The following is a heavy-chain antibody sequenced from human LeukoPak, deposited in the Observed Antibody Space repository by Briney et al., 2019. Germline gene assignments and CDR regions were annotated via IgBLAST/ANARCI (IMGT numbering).Heavy chain of an antibody. Sequence: PSETLSLTCTVSGGSISSSSYYWGWIRQPPGKGLEWIGSIYYSGSTYYNPSLKSRVTISVDTSKNQFSLKLSSVTAADTAVYYCARASPVLIDYWGQGSLVTVSS. CDR2: IYYSGST. D-gene: IGHD3-16*01. J-gene: IGHJ4*02. CDR1: GGSISSSSYY. V-gene: IGHV4-39*07. CDR3: ARASPVLIDY.